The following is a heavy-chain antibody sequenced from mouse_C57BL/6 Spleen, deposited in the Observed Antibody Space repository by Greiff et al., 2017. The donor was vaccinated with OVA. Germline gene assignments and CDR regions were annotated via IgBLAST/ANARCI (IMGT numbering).Heavy chain of an antibody. J-gene: IGHJ2*01. Sequence: QRTGQGLEWIGEIYPRSGNTYYNEKFKGKATLTADKSSSTAYMELRSLTSEDSAVYFCARRGDLDFDYWGQGTTLTVSS. CDR2: IYPRSGNT. V-gene: IGHV1-81*01. CDR3: ARRGDLDFDY.